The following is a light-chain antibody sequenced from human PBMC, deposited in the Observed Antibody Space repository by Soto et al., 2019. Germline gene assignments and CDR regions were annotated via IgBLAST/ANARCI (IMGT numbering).Light chain of an antibody. CDR1: QGIAPY. V-gene: IGKV1-27*01. CDR2: AAS. Sequence: DVQMTQSPSSLSASVGDRVTITCRASQGIAPYLAWFQQKPGQVPKLLISAASTLQSGVPSRFSGSGSGTDFTLTISSLQPEDVATYYCQKYNSAPLTVGGGTKVEIK. J-gene: IGKJ4*01. CDR3: QKYNSAPLT.